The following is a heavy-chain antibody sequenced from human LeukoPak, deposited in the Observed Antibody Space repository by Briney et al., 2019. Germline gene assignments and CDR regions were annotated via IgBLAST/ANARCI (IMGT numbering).Heavy chain of an antibody. D-gene: IGHD2-2*01. CDR2: IYYSGST. V-gene: IGHV4-30-4*01. Sequence: PSETLSLTCTVSGGSISSGDYYWSWIRQPPGKGLEWIGYIYYSGSTYYNPSLKSRVTISVDTSKNQFSLKRSSVTAADTAVYYCARSIVPAAMYNWFDPWGQGTLVTVSS. CDR3: ARSIVPAAMYNWFDP. J-gene: IGHJ5*02. CDR1: GGSISSGDYY.